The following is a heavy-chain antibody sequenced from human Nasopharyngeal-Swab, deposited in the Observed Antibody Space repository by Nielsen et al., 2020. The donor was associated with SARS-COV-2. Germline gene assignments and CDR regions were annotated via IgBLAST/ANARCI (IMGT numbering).Heavy chain of an antibody. Sequence: SETLSLTCTVSGGPISSYYWSWIRQPPGKGLEWIGYIYYSGSTNYNPSLKSRVTISVDTSKNQFSLKLSSVTAADTAVYYCARTLSSGWYFGWFDPWGQGTLVTVSS. D-gene: IGHD6-19*01. J-gene: IGHJ5*02. V-gene: IGHV4-59*01. CDR2: IYYSGST. CDR3: ARTLSSGWYFGWFDP. CDR1: GGPISSYY.